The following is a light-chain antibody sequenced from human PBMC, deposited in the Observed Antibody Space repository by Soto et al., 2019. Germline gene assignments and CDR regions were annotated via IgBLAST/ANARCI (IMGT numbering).Light chain of an antibody. V-gene: IGKV3-20*01. CDR2: GAS. CDR1: QRISGSN. Sequence: EIVLTQSPGTLSLSPGERATLSCRASQRISGSNLGWYQQRPGQAPSLLIYGASKRTSGVTDRFSGSGSGTDFTLTINRLEPEDFAVYYCQHYSSELLPFGGGTTVEIK. J-gene: IGKJ4*01. CDR3: QHYSSELLP.